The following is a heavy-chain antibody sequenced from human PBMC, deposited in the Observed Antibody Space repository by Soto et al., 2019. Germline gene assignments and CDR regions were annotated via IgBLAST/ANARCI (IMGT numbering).Heavy chain of an antibody. J-gene: IGHJ4*02. CDR2: INANNGGA. CDR3: AAWGTGYSSGWSRFDY. V-gene: IGHV1-8*03. D-gene: IGHD6-19*01. CDR1: GYTFTDYH. Sequence: ASVKVSCKASGYTFTDYHIPWVRQAPGRGLEFMGWINANNGGAGSAQQFQERVTITRDMSTSTAYMELSSLRSEDTAVYYCAAWGTGYSSGWSRFDYWGQGTLVTVSS.